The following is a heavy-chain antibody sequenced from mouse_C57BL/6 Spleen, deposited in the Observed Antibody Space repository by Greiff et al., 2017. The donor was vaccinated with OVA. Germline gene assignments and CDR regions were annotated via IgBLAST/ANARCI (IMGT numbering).Heavy chain of an antibody. CDR2: ISYDGSN. D-gene: IGHD2-3*01. CDR1: GYSITSGYY. V-gene: IGHV3-6*01. CDR3: ARDGYYWFAY. Sequence: EVKLMESGPGLVKPSQSLSLTCSVTGYSITSGYYWNWIRQFPGNKLEWMGYISYDGSNNYNPSLKNRISITRDTSKNQFFLKLNSVTTEDTATYYGARDGYYWFAYWGQGTLVTVSA. J-gene: IGHJ3*01.